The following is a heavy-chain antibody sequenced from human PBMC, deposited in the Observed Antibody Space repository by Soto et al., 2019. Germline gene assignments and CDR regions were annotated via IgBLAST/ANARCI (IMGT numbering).Heavy chain of an antibody. CDR3: ARVSYSSSPRYYYYGMDV. CDR1: GGSISSGGFY. J-gene: IGHJ6*02. V-gene: IGHV4-31*03. Sequence: QVQLQESGPGLVKPSQTLSLTCTVSGGSISSGGFYWSWIRQHPGKGLEWIGYIYYSGSTYYNPSRNSRVTIAVDTSKTQFSLKLSSVTAADTAVYYCARVSYSSSPRYYYYGMDVWGQGTTVTVSS. D-gene: IGHD6-6*01. CDR2: IYYSGST.